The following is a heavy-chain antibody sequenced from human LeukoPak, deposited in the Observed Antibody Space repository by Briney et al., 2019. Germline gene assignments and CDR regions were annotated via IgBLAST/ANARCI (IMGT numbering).Heavy chain of an antibody. CDR3: ARSFVRGVPCDY. J-gene: IGHJ4*02. CDR1: GGSISSYY. D-gene: IGHD3-10*01. CDR2: IYYSGST. Sequence: SETLSLTCTVSGGSISSYYWSWIRQPPGKGLEWIGYIYYSGSTNYYPSLESRVPISVDTSKHPFSLKLSSVTAADTAVYYCARSFVRGVPCDYWGQGTLATVSS. V-gene: IGHV4-59*01.